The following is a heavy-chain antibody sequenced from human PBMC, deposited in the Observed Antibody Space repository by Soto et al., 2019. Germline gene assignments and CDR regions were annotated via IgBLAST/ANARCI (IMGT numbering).Heavy chain of an antibody. CDR2: IKEDGAEK. V-gene: IGHV3-7*03. J-gene: IGHJ4*02. CDR1: GFPFCSYW. CDR3: VRDLDGYFDY. D-gene: IGHD1-1*01. Sequence: GGSLRLSCEVSGFPFCSYWISFVRQAPGKGLEWVANIKEDGAEKNYVDSVRGRFTISRDNAKRSQYLQMNNLRADDTAVYYCVRDLDGYFDYWGQGIVVTVSS.